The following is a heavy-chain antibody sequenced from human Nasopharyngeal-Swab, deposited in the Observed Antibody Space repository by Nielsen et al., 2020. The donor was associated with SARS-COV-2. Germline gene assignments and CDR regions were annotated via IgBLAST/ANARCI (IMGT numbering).Heavy chain of an antibody. Sequence: SETLSLTCTVSGGSISSGDYYWSWIRQPPGKGLAWIGYIYYSGSTYYNPSLKSRVTISVDTSKNQFSLKLSSVTAADTAVYYCARDRAVAARPGGVSYYYYGMDVWGQGTTVTVSS. D-gene: IGHD6-6*01. CDR3: ARDRAVAARPGGVSYYYYGMDV. CDR1: GGSISSGDYY. V-gene: IGHV4-30-4*08. J-gene: IGHJ6*02. CDR2: IYYSGST.